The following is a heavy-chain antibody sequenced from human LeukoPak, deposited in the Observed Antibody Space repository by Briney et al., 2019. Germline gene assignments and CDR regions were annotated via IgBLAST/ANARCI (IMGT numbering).Heavy chain of an antibody. D-gene: IGHD5-18*01. CDR1: GFTFSSFA. Sequence: GGSLRLSCAASGFTFSSFALSWVRQAPGKGLEWVSGVSYIRVATYYADSVKGRFTISRDDSQNILYLQMNGLRAEYTAVYFCAKAFREFGSSSSYSSFDTWGQGTMVTVSS. J-gene: IGHJ3*02. CDR3: AKAFREFGSSSSYSSFDT. V-gene: IGHV3-23*01. CDR2: VSYIRVAT.